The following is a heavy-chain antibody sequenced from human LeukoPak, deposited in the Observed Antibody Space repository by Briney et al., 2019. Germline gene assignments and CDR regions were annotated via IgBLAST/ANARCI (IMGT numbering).Heavy chain of an antibody. CDR1: GGSISNYY. V-gene: IGHV4-59*01. Sequence: SETLSLTCTVSGGSISNYYWSWLRQPPGKRPEWIGYIYSSGSTNYNPSLKSRVTLSVDTSKNHLSLKVTSVTAADTAIYYCARVYRGYYYDSSGYYKGYWFDPWGQGTLVTVSS. D-gene: IGHD3-22*01. J-gene: IGHJ5*02. CDR2: IYSSGST. CDR3: ARVYRGYYYDSSGYYKGYWFDP.